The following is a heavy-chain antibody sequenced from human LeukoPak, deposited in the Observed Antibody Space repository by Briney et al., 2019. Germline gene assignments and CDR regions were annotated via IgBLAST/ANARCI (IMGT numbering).Heavy chain of an antibody. CDR1: GGSFSGYY. CDR3: ARARVGATPSYYGMDV. CDR2: INHSGST. Sequence: SETLSLTCAVYGGSFSGYYWSWIRQPPGKGLEWIGEINHSGSTNYNPSLKSRVTISLDTSKNQFSLKLSSVTAADTAVYYCARARVGATPSYYGMDVWGQGTTVTVSS. V-gene: IGHV4-34*01. D-gene: IGHD1-26*01. J-gene: IGHJ6*02.